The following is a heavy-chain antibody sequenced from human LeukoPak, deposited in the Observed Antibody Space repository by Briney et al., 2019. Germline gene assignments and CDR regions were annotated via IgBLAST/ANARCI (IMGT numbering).Heavy chain of an antibody. CDR2: ISSNGDST. V-gene: IGHV3-64D*06. CDR1: GFTFSSYA. D-gene: IGHD2-15*01. Sequence: QPGGSLRLSCAASGFTFSSYAMHWVRQAPRKGLEYVSSISSNGDSTYYADSVKGRFIVSRDNSKNTVYLQMSSLSAEDTAVYFCVKSPCSGGSCEFDYWGQGALVTVSS. J-gene: IGHJ4*02. CDR3: VKSPCSGGSCEFDY.